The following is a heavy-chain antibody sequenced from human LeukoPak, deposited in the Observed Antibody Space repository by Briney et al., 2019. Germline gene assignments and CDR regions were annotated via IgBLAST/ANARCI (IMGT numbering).Heavy chain of an antibody. J-gene: IGHJ4*02. V-gene: IGHV3-7*01. CDR1: GGSVSSSSYY. CDR2: IKQDGSEK. Sequence: QPSETLSLTCNVSGGSVSSSSYYWGWIRQAPGTGLEWVANIKQDGSEKYYVDSVKGRFTISRDNAKNSLYLQMNSLRAEDTALYYCARGGSYGGYHSYWGQGTLVTVSS. CDR3: ARGGSYGGYHSY. D-gene: IGHD4-23*01.